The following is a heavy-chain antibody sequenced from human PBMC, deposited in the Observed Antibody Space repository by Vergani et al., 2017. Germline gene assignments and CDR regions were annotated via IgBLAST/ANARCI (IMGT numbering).Heavy chain of an antibody. CDR1: GFTFSSYA. Sequence: EVQLLESGGGLVQPGGSLRLSCAASGFTFSSYAMSWVRQAPGKGLEWVSAISGSGGSTYYADSVKGRFTISRDNSKNTLYLQMNSLRAEDTAVYYCARDRIEDSSSWSFYYYYYGMDVWGQGTTVTVSS. D-gene: IGHD6-13*01. V-gene: IGHV3-23*01. J-gene: IGHJ6*02. CDR3: ARDRIEDSSSWSFYYYYYGMDV. CDR2: ISGSGGST.